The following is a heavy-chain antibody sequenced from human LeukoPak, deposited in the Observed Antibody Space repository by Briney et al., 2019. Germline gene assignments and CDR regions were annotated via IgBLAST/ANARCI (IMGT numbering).Heavy chain of an antibody. CDR3: AGSYSGSQGPFDY. V-gene: IGHV3-9*01. CDR2: ISWNSGSI. Sequence: SLRLSCAASGFTFDDYAMHWVRQAPGKGLEWVSGISWNSGSIGYADSVKGRFTISRDNAKNSLYLQMNSLRAEDTALYYCAGSYSGSQGPFDYWGQGTLVTVSS. CDR1: GFTFDDYA. D-gene: IGHD1-26*01. J-gene: IGHJ4*02.